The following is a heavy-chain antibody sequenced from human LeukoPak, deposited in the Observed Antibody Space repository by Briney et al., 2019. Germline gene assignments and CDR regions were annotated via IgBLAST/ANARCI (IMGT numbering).Heavy chain of an antibody. V-gene: IGHV3-23*01. CDR3: ARDFSQYSSSWNAFDI. CDR2: ISGSGGST. CDR1: GFTLSSYW. J-gene: IGHJ3*02. Sequence: PGGSLRLSCAASGFTLSSYWMGWVRQAAGKGLEWVSAISGSGGSTYYADSVKGRFTISRDNSKNTLYLQMNSLRAEDTAVYYCARDFSQYSSSWNAFDIWGQGTMVTVSS. D-gene: IGHD6-13*01.